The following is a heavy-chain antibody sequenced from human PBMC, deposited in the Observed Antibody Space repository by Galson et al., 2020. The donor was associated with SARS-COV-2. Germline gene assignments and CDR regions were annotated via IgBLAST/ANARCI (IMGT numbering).Heavy chain of an antibody. CDR2: ISSSSSSI. J-gene: IGHJ6*04. CDR1: GFTFSSYS. V-gene: IGHV3-21*01. Sequence: KNGESLKISCAASGFTFSSYSMNWVRQAPGKGLEWVSSISSSSSSIYNADTVKGRYTISTDNAKNSLYLQMNSLRAEDTAVYHCATNGGGIVARMVYYGMDVWGEGTTVTVSS. D-gene: IGHD5-12*01. CDR3: ATNGGGIVARMVYYGMDV.